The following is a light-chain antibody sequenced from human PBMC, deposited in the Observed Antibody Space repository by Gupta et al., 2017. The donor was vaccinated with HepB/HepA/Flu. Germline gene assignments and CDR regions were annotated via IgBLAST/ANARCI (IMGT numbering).Light chain of an antibody. J-gene: IGKJ4*01. CDR3: QKYWRYPIT. CDR2: AAS. V-gene: IGKV1-16*02. Sequence: DVHATQSPSALSASVGDTVTITCRSSQGIANYLAWFQQKPGKAPKSLIYAASTLRGGVPSNFSGSGSGTDFTLTINSLQPEDSATYYCQKYWRYPITFGGGTRLEI. CDR1: QGIANY.